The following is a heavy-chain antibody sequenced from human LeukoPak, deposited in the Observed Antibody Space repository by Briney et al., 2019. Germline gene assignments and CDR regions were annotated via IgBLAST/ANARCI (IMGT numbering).Heavy chain of an antibody. CDR3: ARLVDDSSGTYWFYFDC. J-gene: IGHJ4*02. D-gene: IGHD3-22*01. CDR1: GYTFTSYG. CDR2: ISAYNGNT. V-gene: IGHV1-18*01. Sequence: ASVKVSCKASGYTFTSYGISWVRQAPGQGLEWMGWISAYNGNTNYAQKVQGRVTMTIDTSTTTGYMELRSLRSDDTAVYYCARLVDDSSGTYWFYFDCWGQGTLVAVSS.